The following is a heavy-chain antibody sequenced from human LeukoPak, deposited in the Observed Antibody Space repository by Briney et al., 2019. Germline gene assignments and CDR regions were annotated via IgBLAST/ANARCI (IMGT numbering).Heavy chain of an antibody. V-gene: IGHV3-23*01. J-gene: IGHJ4*02. D-gene: IGHD3-10*01. Sequence: GGSLRLSCAASGFTLSSYAMSWVRQAPGKGLEWVSTFTGSGDTTYYADSVKGRFTISRDNSKKKLYLQMNSLRAEDTAIYYCATGMVREYDYWGQGTLVTVS. CDR1: GFTLSSYA. CDR3: ATGMVREYDY. CDR2: FTGSGDTT.